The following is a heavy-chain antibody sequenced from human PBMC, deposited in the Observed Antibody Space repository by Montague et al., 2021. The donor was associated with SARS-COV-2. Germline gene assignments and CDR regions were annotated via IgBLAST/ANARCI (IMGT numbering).Heavy chain of an antibody. CDR2: IYYSGST. Sequence: SETLSLTCTVSGGSISSSSYYWGWIRQPPGKGLEWIGSIYYSGSTYYNPSLKSRVTISVDTSKNQFSLKLSSVTAADTAVYFCARMGSGYLGYDSYWGQGTLVTVSS. CDR3: ARMGSGYLGYDSY. D-gene: IGHD5-12*01. CDR1: GGSISSSSYY. J-gene: IGHJ4*02. V-gene: IGHV4-39*01.